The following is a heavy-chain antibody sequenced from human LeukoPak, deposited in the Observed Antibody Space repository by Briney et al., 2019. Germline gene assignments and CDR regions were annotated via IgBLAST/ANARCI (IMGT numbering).Heavy chain of an antibody. CDR3: ARHSPFGDSADAFDI. D-gene: IGHD3-10*01. V-gene: IGHV4-59*08. CDR1: GGSISSYY. CDR2: IYYSGST. J-gene: IGHJ3*02. Sequence: PSETLSLTCTVSGGSISSYYWSWIRQPPGKGLEWIGYIYYSGSTNYNPSLKSRVTISVDTSKNQFSLKLSSVTAADTAVYYCARHSPFGDSADAFDIWGQGTMVTVSS.